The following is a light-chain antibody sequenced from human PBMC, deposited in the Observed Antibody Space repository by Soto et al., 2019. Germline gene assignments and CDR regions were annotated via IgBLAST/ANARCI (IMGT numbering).Light chain of an antibody. CDR2: DVS. CDR3: CSYAGSYTWV. Sequence: LTQPRSVSGSPGQSVTISCTGTSSDVGGYNYVSWYQQRPGKAPKVTIYDVSKRPSGVPDRFSGSKSGNTASLTISGLQAEDEADYYCCSYAGSYTWVFGGGTQLTVL. CDR1: SSDVGGYNY. V-gene: IGLV2-11*01. J-gene: IGLJ3*02.